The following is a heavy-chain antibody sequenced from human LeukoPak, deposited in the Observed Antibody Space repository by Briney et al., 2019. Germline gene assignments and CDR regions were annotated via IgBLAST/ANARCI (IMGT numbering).Heavy chain of an antibody. Sequence: KPSETLSLTCTVSGGSISSYYWSWVRQPPGKGLEWIGYIYYSGSTNYNPSLKSRVTISVDTSKNQFSLKLSSVTAADTAVYYCARGASSSWYSFYYYHMDVWGKGTTVTVSS. CDR1: GGSISSYY. J-gene: IGHJ6*03. CDR2: IYYSGST. D-gene: IGHD6-13*01. CDR3: ARGASSSWYSFYYYHMDV. V-gene: IGHV4-59*12.